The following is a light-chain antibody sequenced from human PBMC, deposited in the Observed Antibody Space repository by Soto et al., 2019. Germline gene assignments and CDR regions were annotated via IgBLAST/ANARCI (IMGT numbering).Light chain of an antibody. CDR2: DAS. Sequence: DIQMTQSPSSLSASVGDRVTITCQASQDIRHFLSWFQQKPGKAPKLLIYDASSLETGVPSRFSGSGSGTEFAFTISSPQPEDIASYYCQQYDSLPYTFGQETKLEIK. CDR3: QQYDSLPYT. J-gene: IGKJ2*01. CDR1: QDIRHF. V-gene: IGKV1-33*01.